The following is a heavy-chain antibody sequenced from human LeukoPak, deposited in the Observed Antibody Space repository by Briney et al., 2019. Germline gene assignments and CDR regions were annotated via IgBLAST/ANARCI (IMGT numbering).Heavy chain of an antibody. V-gene: IGHV4-59*01. CDR2: IYYSGST. Sequence: SETLSLTCTVSGGSISSYYWSWIRQPPGKGLEWIGYIYYSGSTHYNPSLKSRVTISVDTSKNQFSLKLSSVTAADTAVYYCARAHNWNLDYWGQGTLVTVSS. CDR3: ARAHNWNLDY. CDR1: GGSISSYY. J-gene: IGHJ4*02. D-gene: IGHD1-20*01.